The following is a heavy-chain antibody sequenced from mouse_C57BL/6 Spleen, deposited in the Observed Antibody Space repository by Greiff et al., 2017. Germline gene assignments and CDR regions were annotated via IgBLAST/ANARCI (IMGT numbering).Heavy chain of an antibody. V-gene: IGHV1-53*01. J-gene: IGHJ3*01. CDR1: GYTFTSYW. CDR3: ARGEYVGY. CDR2: FNPSNGGT. D-gene: IGHD5-1*01. Sequence: QVQLQQPGPELVKPGASVTLSCKASGYTFTSYWMHWVKQRPGQGLEWNGKFNPSNGGTNYNEKCKSKATLTVDKSYSTAYLQLSSLTSEDSAVYDWARGEYVGYWGQGTLVTVSA.